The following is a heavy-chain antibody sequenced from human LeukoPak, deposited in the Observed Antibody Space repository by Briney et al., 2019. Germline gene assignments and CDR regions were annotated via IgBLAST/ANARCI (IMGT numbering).Heavy chain of an antibody. J-gene: IGHJ4*02. Sequence: SETLSLTCTVSGGSISSGGYYWSWIRQPAGKGLEWIGRIYTSGSTNYNPSLKSRVTISVDTSKNQFSLKLSSVTAADTAVYYCARGRNSRPDYWGQGTLVTVSS. V-gene: IGHV4-61*02. CDR2: IYTSGST. D-gene: IGHD1/OR15-1a*01. CDR3: ARGRNSRPDY. CDR1: GGSISSGGYY.